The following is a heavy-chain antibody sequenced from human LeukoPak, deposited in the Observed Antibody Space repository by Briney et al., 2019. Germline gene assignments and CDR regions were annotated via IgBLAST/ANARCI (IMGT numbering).Heavy chain of an antibody. CDR2: INHSGST. Sequence: PSETLSLTCAVYGGSFSDYYWSWIRQSPGKGLEWIGEINHSGSTNYNPSLKSRVTISVDTSKNQFSLRLSSVTAADTAVYYCAKTWSGYDVVDYWGQGTLVTVSS. CDR3: AKTWSGYDVVDY. J-gene: IGHJ4*02. V-gene: IGHV4-34*01. D-gene: IGHD5-12*01. CDR1: GGSFSDYY.